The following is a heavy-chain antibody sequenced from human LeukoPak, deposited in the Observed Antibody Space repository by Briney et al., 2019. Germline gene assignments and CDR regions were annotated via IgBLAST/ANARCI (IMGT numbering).Heavy chain of an antibody. CDR3: VRDNSRGQSLGVIY. J-gene: IGHJ4*02. V-gene: IGHV3-48*01. CDR1: GFIFSTYS. CDR2: ISGSSSSI. Sequence: GGSLRLSCAASGFIFSTYSMNWVRQAPGKGLEWVSYISGSSSSIYYADSVKGRFTTSRDNAKNSLYLQMNSLRAEDTAVYYCVRDNSRGQSLGVIYWGQGSLVTVSS. D-gene: IGHD3-22*01.